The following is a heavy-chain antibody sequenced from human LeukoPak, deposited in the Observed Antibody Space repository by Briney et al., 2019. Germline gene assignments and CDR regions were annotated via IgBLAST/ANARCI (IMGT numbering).Heavy chain of an antibody. CDR3: AKAAGMSWYFYHYMDV. CDR2: ISGSGGST. J-gene: IGHJ6*03. Sequence: PGGSLRLSCAASGFTFSSYAMTWVRQAPGKGLEWVSGISGSGGSTYYADSVKGRFTISRDNSKNTLYLQMNSLRAEDTAVYYCAKAAGMSWYFYHYMDVWGKGTTVTVSS. D-gene: IGHD6-13*01. V-gene: IGHV3-23*01. CDR1: GFTFSSYA.